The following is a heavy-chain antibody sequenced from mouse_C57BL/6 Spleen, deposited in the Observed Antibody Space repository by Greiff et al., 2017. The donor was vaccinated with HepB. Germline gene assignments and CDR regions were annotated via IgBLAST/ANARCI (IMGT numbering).Heavy chain of an antibody. CDR2: INPNNGGT. V-gene: IGHV1-26*01. CDR3: ARKTTDFDY. D-gene: IGHD3-2*01. Sequence: EVQLQQSGPELVKPGASGKLSFKASGYPFTNYYMNWVKQSHGKSLEWIGDINPNNGGTSYNQKFKGKATLTVDKSSSTAYMELRSLTSEDSAVYYCARKTTDFDYWGQGTTLTVSS. J-gene: IGHJ2*01. CDR1: GYPFTNYY.